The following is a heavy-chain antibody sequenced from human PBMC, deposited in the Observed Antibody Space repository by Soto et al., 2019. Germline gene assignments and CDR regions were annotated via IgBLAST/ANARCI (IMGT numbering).Heavy chain of an antibody. V-gene: IGHV4-31*02. CDR3: ARWIHLDWNDAWFDP. D-gene: IGHD1-1*01. CDR1: GGSISSGGYY. CDR2: IYYSGST. J-gene: IGHJ5*02. Sequence: PSETLSLTWTVSGGSISSGGYYWSWIRQHPGKGLEWIGYIYYSGSTYYNPSLKSRVTISVDTSKNQFSLKLSSVTAADTALYYCARWIHLDWNDAWFDPWGQGTLVTVSS.